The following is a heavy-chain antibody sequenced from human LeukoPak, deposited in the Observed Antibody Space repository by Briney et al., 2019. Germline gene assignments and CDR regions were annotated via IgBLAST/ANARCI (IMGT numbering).Heavy chain of an antibody. CDR1: GGSISSGSYY. CDR2: IYTSGST. Sequence: EPSQTLSLTCTVSGGSISSGSYYWSWIRQPAGKGLEWIGRIYTSGSTNYNPSLKSRATISVDTSKNQFSLKLSSVTAADTAVYYCARVTTGGYYNCWGQGTLVTVSS. D-gene: IGHD3-22*01. CDR3: ARVTTGGYYNC. V-gene: IGHV4-61*02. J-gene: IGHJ4*02.